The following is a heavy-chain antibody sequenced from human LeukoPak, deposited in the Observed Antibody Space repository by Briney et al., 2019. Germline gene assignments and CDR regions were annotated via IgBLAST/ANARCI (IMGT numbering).Heavy chain of an antibody. D-gene: IGHD6-19*01. J-gene: IGHJ6*03. Sequence: GGSLRLSCAASGFTFSSYSMNWVRQAPGKGLEWVSYISSSSSTIYYADSVKGRFTISRDNAKNSLYLQMNSLRDEDTAVYYCARSGGSGWGLLAYYYYYMDVWGKGTTVTVSS. CDR2: ISSSSSTI. V-gene: IGHV3-48*02. CDR3: ARSGGSGWGLLAYYYYYMDV. CDR1: GFTFSSYS.